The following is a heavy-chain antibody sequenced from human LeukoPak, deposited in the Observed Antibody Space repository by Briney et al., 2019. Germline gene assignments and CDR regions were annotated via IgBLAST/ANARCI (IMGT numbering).Heavy chain of an antibody. CDR1: GFTFSSYE. V-gene: IGHV3-74*01. CDR3: ARVMAYYFDY. D-gene: IGHD2-8*01. CDR2: INSDGSST. J-gene: IGHJ4*02. Sequence: GGSLRLSCAASGFTFSSYEMNWVRQAPGKGLEWVSRINSDGSSTSYADSVKGRFTISRDNAKNTLYLQMNSLRAEDTAVYYCARVMAYYFDYWGQGTLVTVSS.